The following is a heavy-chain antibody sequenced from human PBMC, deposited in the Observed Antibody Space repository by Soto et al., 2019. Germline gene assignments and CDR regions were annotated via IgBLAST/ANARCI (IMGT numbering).Heavy chain of an antibody. V-gene: IGHV3-30-3*01. CDR2: VAHDGTSK. CDR1: GFIFSDHS. CDR3: ARDNSITAIVAEIDL. J-gene: IGHJ5*02. Sequence: GGSLRLSCAASGFIFSDHSMHWVRRAPGKGLEWVALVAHDGTSKYYAGSVKCRFTISSDKSSNTLFLQMDSLDTEDTAVYYCARDNSITAIVAEIDLWGRRTLVTVSS. D-gene: IGHD1-20*01.